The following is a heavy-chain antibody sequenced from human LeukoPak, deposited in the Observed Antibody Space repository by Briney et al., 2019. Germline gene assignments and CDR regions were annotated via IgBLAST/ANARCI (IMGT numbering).Heavy chain of an antibody. J-gene: IGHJ4*02. CDR3: ARSGVAATPRTSDC. Sequence: GGSLTVSCAASGFPLTNYAISWVRQAPGQGLEWVSAISASGSTYYADSVKGHFTISRDNSRNTLYLQLNSLRAEDTAVYYCARSGVAATPRTSDCWGQGTLVTVSS. CDR1: GFPLTNYA. CDR2: ISASGST. V-gene: IGHV3-23*01. D-gene: IGHD2-15*01.